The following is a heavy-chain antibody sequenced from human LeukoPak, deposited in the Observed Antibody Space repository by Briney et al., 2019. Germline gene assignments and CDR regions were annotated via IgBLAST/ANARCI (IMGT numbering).Heavy chain of an antibody. Sequence: GGSLRLSCAASGFTFSSYSMNWVRQAPGKGLEWVSSISSSSSYIYYADSVKGRFTISRDNAKNSLYLQMNSLRAEDTAVYYCARDRDSSGHADAFDIWGQGTMVTVSS. CDR1: GFTFSSYS. CDR2: ISSSSSYI. J-gene: IGHJ3*02. CDR3: ARDRDSSGHADAFDI. D-gene: IGHD3-22*01. V-gene: IGHV3-21*01.